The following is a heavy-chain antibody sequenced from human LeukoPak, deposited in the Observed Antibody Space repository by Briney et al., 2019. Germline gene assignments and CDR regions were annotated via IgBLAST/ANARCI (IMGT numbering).Heavy chain of an antibody. Sequence: GGSLRLSCAASGFTFSKCGMSWVRQAPGKGLEWVSVLSASGGSTYYADSVKGRFTISRDNSKNTLYLQMKNLRAEDTAIYYCAKTRGDGYKDSFDYWGQGTLVTVSS. CDR2: LSASGGST. CDR3: AKTRGDGYKDSFDY. J-gene: IGHJ4*02. D-gene: IGHD5-24*01. CDR1: GFTFSKCG. V-gene: IGHV3-23*01.